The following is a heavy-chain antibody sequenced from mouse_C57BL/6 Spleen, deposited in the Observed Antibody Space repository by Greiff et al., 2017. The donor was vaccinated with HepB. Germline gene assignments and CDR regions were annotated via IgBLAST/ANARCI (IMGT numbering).Heavy chain of an antibody. CDR2: IDPENGDT. Sequence: VQLQQSGAELVRPGASVKLSCTASGFNIKDDYMHWVKQRPEQGLEWIGWIDPENGDTEYASKFQGKATITADTSSNTAYLQLSSLTSEDTAVYYCTVRAWCAYWGQGTLVTVSA. V-gene: IGHV14-4*01. CDR1: GFNIKDDY. CDR3: TVRAWCAY. J-gene: IGHJ3*01. D-gene: IGHD3-2*02.